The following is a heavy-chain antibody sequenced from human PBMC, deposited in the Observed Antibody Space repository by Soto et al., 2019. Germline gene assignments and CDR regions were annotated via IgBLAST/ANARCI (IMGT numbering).Heavy chain of an antibody. V-gene: IGHV3-48*01. Sequence: EVQLVESGGGLVQPGGSLRLSCAASGFTFSSYSMNWVRQAPGKGLEWVSYISSSSSTIYYADSVKGRFTISRDNAKNSLYLQMNSLRAEDTAVYYCARDWGYTRGVNPSYYYGMDVWGQGTTVTVSS. J-gene: IGHJ6*02. CDR1: GFTFSSYS. D-gene: IGHD3-10*01. CDR3: ARDWGYTRGVNPSYYYGMDV. CDR2: ISSSSSTI.